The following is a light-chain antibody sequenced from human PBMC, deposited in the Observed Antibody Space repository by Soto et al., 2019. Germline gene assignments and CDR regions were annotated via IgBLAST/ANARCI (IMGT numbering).Light chain of an antibody. V-gene: IGLV2-14*01. CDR3: SSYTSSSTLLYV. CDR1: SSDVGGYNY. Sequence: QSVLTQPASVSGSPGQSITISCTVTSSDVGGYNYVSWYQQHPGKAPKLMIYDVSNRPSGVSSRFSGSKSGNTASLTISGLQAEDEFDYYCSSYTSSSTLLYVFGTGTKVTVL. CDR2: DVS. J-gene: IGLJ1*01.